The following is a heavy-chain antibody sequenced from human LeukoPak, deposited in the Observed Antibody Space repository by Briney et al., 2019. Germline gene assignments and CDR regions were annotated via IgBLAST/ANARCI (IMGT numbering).Heavy chain of an antibody. CDR3: ARVGYGGTWYVDY. CDR1: GFTFSSFW. CDR2: NNSDGSGT. Sequence: GGPLRLFCGTSGFTFSSFWMHWVRQAPGKGLVWVSRNNSDGSGTSYADSVKGRFTITKDSAKNTLYLQMNSRRGDDTAVYYCARVGYGGTWYVDYWGQGTLVTVSS. D-gene: IGHD6-13*01. J-gene: IGHJ4*02. V-gene: IGHV3-74*01.